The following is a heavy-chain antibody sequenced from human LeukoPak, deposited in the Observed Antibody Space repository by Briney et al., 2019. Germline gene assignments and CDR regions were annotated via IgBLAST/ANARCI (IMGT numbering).Heavy chain of an antibody. Sequence: GGSLRLSCAASGFTFSSYAMHWVRQAPGKGLEWVAVISYDGSNKYYADSVKGRFTISRDNSKNTLYLQMNSLRPEDTAVYYCARRGGEAYWGQGTLVTVSS. D-gene: IGHD3-16*01. CDR2: ISYDGSNK. CDR3: ARRGGEAY. J-gene: IGHJ4*02. CDR1: GFTFSSYA. V-gene: IGHV3-30-3*01.